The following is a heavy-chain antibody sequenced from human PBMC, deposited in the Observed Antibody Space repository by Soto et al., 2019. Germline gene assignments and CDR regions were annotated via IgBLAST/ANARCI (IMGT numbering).Heavy chain of an antibody. CDR2: IWYDGSNK. CDR3: ASSGG. V-gene: IGHV3-33*01. J-gene: IGHJ4*02. D-gene: IGHD1-26*01. Sequence: GGSLRLSCAASGFIFRSYGMHWVRQAPGKGLEWVAVIWYDGSNKNYADPVKGRFTISRDNAKDTLFLQMNSLRAEDTAVCYCASSGGWGQGTLVTVSS. CDR1: GFIFRSYG.